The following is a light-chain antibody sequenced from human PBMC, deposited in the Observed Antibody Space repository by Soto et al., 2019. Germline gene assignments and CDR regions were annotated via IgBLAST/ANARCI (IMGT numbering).Light chain of an antibody. Sequence: IVMTQSPATLSVSPGESATLSCRASQSVSRNLAWYQQRPGQAPRLLIYYVSTRATGVPARFSGSGSGTEFTLPISRLQAEDFAIYYCPHYDNWPVTFGQGTKLEIK. V-gene: IGKV3-15*01. CDR2: YVS. CDR3: PHYDNWPVT. CDR1: QSVSRN. J-gene: IGKJ2*01.